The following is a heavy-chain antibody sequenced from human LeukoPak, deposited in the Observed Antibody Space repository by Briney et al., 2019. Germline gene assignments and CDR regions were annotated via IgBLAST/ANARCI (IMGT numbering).Heavy chain of an antibody. CDR2: INHSGST. V-gene: IGHV4-38-2*02. CDR3: ARRDDS. D-gene: IGHD5-24*01. Sequence: SETLSLTCTVSGYSISSGYYWSWIRQPPGKGLEWIGEINHSGSTNYNPSLKSRVTISVDTSKNQFSLKLSSVTAADTAVYYCARRDDSWGQGTLVTVSS. CDR1: GYSISSGYY. J-gene: IGHJ5*01.